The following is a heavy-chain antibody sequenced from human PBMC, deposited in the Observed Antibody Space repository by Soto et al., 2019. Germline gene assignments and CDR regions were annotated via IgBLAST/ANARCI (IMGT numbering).Heavy chain of an antibody. V-gene: IGHV1-18*01. CDR3: ARDYAPEYSSSRYEVRPFYYYGMDV. CDR1: GYTFTSYG. Sequence: ALVKVSCKASGYTFTSYGISWVRQAPGQGLEWMGWISAYTGNTNYAQKLQGRVTMTTDTSTSTAYMELRSLRSDDTAVYYCARDYAPEYSSSRYEVRPFYYYGMDVWGQGTTVTVSS. CDR2: ISAYTGNT. J-gene: IGHJ6*02. D-gene: IGHD6-13*01.